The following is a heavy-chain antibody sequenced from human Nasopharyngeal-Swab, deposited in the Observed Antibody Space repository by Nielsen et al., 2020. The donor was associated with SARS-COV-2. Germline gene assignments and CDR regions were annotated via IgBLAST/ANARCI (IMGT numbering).Heavy chain of an antibody. V-gene: IGHV4-59*11. J-gene: IGHJ5*02. Sequence: GSLRLSCTVSGVSITSQYWSWIRQPPGKGLEWIGYISHNSGTSYNPSLKSRATMFMDTSKNQFSLRLRSVTAADTAVYYCAKEGATGWFDPWGQGTLVTVSS. CDR2: ISHNSGT. CDR3: AKEGATGWFDP. CDR1: GVSITSQY.